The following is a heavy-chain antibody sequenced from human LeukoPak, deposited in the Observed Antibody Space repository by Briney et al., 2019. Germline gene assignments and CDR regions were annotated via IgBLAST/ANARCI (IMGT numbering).Heavy chain of an antibody. J-gene: IGHJ4*02. CDR1: GFTFSTYG. V-gene: IGHV3-30*02. Sequence: GGSLRLSCAASGFTFSTYGMHWVRQAPGKGLEWVAFIRYDGNNKYYADSVKGRFTISRDNSKNMLYLEMKSLRPEDTAVYYCAKNGPDYIWGNYLNYWGQGTLVTVSS. CDR3: AKNGPDYIWGNYLNY. D-gene: IGHD3-16*01. CDR2: IRYDGNNK.